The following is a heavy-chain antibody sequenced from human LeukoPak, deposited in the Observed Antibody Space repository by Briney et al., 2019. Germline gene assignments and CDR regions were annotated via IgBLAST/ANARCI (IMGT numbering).Heavy chain of an antibody. CDR1: GGSFSGYY. V-gene: IGHV4-34*01. CDR3: ASADFWSGTEAFNI. J-gene: IGHJ3*02. Sequence: PSETLSLTCAVYGGSFSGYYWSWIRQPPGKGLEWIGEINHSGSTNYNPSLKSRVTISVDTSKNQFSLKLSSVTAADTAVYYSASADFWSGTEAFNIWGQGTMVTVSS. D-gene: IGHD3-3*01. CDR2: INHSGST.